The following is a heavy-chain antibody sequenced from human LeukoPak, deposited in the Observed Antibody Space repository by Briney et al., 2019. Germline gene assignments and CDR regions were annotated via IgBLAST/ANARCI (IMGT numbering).Heavy chain of an antibody. CDR2: IKQDGSEK. J-gene: IGHJ4*02. Sequence: GGSLRLSCAASGFTFSSYWMSWVRQAPGKGLEWVANIKQDGSEKYYVDSVKGRFTISRDNAKNSLYLQMNSLRAEDTAVYYCARRGTVSLYSSSWQFDYWGQGTLVTVSS. D-gene: IGHD6-13*01. V-gene: IGHV3-7*01. CDR1: GFTFSSYW. CDR3: ARRGTVSLYSSSWQFDY.